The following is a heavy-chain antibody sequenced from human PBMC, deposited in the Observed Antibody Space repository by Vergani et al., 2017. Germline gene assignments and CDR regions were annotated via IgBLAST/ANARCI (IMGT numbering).Heavy chain of an antibody. D-gene: IGHD4-11*01. Sequence: QVQLVQSGAEVKKPGASVKVSCKASGYTFTGYYMHWVRQAPGQGLEWMGWINPNSGGTNYAQKFQGRVTMTRDTSISTAYMELSRLRSDDTAVYYCASNLYSNYYYYGMDVWGQGTTVTVSS. J-gene: IGHJ6*02. CDR2: INPNSGGT. CDR1: GYTFTGYY. V-gene: IGHV1-2*02. CDR3: ASNLYSNYYYYGMDV.